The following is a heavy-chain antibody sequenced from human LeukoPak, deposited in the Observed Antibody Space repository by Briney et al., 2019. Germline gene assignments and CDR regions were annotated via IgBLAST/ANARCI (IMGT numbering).Heavy chain of an antibody. V-gene: IGHV3-74*01. Sequence: GGSLRLSCAASGFAFSSNWMHWVRQTPGKGLVWVSRINSGGSGTSYADSVEGRFTISRDNAKNTLYLQMNSLRAEDTAVYYCAIDGAEGFDYWGQGTLVTVSS. D-gene: IGHD4/OR15-4a*01. CDR2: INSGGSGT. CDR1: GFAFSSNW. J-gene: IGHJ4*02. CDR3: AIDGAEGFDY.